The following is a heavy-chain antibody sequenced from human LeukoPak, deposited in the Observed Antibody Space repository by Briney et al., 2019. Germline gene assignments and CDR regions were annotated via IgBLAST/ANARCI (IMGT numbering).Heavy chain of an antibody. CDR2: IYTSGSP. CDR1: GGSISSGSYY. CDR3: AREPMDGMDV. Sequence: PSQTLSLTCTVSGGSISSGSYYGSWIRQPAGKGLEWIARIYTSGSPNYNPSLKSRVTKSLSTCKNQFSLKLSSVTAADTAVYYCAREPMDGMDVWGQGTTVTVSS. D-gene: IGHD2-8*01. V-gene: IGHV4-61*02. J-gene: IGHJ6*02.